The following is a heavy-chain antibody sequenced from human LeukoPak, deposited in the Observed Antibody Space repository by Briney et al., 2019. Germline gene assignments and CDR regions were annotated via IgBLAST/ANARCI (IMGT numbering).Heavy chain of an antibody. CDR2: IYYSGST. CDR1: GGSFSGYY. D-gene: IGHD3-22*01. CDR3: ARDRFDDSSGYYYHYYYYMDV. J-gene: IGHJ6*03. V-gene: IGHV4-59*12. Sequence: PSETLSLTCAVYGGSFSGYYWSWIRQPPGKGLEWIGYIYYSGSTNYNPSLKSRVTISVDTSKSQFSLKVSSVTAADTAVYYCARDRFDDSSGYYYHYYYYMDVWGKGTTVTVSS.